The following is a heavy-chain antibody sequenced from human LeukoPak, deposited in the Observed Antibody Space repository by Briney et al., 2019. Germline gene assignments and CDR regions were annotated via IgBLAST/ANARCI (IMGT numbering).Heavy chain of an antibody. CDR1: GFTFSSYA. CDR3: VGDYYDSSGYYTGGY. CDR2: ITDTGGDT. Sequence: GGSLRLSCAASGFTFSSYAMSWVRQTPEKGLEWVSAITDTGGDTYYADPVKGRFTISRDNSKNTLYLQMNSLRAEDTAVYYCVGDYYDSSGYYTGGYWGQGTLVTVSS. D-gene: IGHD3-22*01. V-gene: IGHV3-23*01. J-gene: IGHJ4*02.